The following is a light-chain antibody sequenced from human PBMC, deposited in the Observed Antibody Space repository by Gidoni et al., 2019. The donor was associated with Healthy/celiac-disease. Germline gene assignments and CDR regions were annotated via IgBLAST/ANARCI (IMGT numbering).Light chain of an antibody. CDR3: QQRSNWPGT. CDR2: DAS. J-gene: IGKJ5*01. Sequence: VLPQSPATLSLSTGERATLSCRASQSLSSYLAWYQQKPGQAPRLLIYDASNRATGIPARFSGSGSGTDFTLTISSLEPEDFAVYYCQQRSNWPGTFGQGTRLEIK. CDR1: QSLSSY. V-gene: IGKV3-11*01.